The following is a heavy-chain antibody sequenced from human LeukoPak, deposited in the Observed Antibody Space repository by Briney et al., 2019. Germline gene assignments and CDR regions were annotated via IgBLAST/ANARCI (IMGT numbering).Heavy chain of an antibody. CDR3: ARDDRGYFDSGSYYMHHY. J-gene: IGHJ4*02. CDR1: GFTFSSYE. D-gene: IGHD3-10*01. Sequence: GGSLRLSCAASGFTFSSYEMNWVRQALGEGLEWVSYISSSVTTIYYADSVKGRFTISRDNAKNSLYLQMNSLRAEDTAVYYCARDDRGYFDSGSYYMHHYWGQGTLVTVSS. V-gene: IGHV3-48*03. CDR2: ISSSVTTI.